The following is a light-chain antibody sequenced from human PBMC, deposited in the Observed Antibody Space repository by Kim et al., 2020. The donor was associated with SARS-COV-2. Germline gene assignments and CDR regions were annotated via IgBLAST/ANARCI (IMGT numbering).Light chain of an antibody. J-gene: IGKJ4*01. V-gene: IGKV3-11*01. CDR1: QSVNNF. CDR2: DAS. Sequence: EIVLTQSPATLSLSPGERATLSCRASQSVNNFVAWYQQKPNQAPRLLIYDASNRAAGIPARFSGSGSGTDFTLTISSLEPEDFAVYYCQQRRNWPRLTFGGGTKVEI. CDR3: QQRRNWPRLT.